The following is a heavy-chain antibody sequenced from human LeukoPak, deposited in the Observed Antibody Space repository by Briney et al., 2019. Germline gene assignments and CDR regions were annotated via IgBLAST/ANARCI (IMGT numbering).Heavy chain of an antibody. D-gene: IGHD2-2*01. Sequence: GGSLRLSCAASGFTFSSYAMSWVRQAPGKGLEWVSTISGSGGSTCYADSVKGRFTISRDNSKNTLYLQMNSLRAEDTAVYYCAKGGCSSTSCYRRDFDYWGQGTLVTVSS. CDR1: GFTFSSYA. CDR3: AKGGCSSTSCYRRDFDY. J-gene: IGHJ4*02. V-gene: IGHV3-23*01. CDR2: ISGSGGST.